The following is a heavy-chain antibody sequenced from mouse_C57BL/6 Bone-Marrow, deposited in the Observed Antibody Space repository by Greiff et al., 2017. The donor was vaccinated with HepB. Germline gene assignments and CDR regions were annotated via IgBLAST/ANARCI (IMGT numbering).Heavy chain of an antibody. CDR1: GFNIKDDY. J-gene: IGHJ2*01. CDR2: IDPENGDT. D-gene: IGHD2-14*01. CDR3: TTGTVPFDY. Sequence: EVQLQQSGAELVRPGASVKLSCTASGFNIKDDYMHWVKQRPEQGLEWIGWIDPENGDTEYASKFQGKATITADKSSNTAYLQLSSLTSEDTAVYYCTTGTVPFDYWGQGTTLTVSS. V-gene: IGHV14-4*01.